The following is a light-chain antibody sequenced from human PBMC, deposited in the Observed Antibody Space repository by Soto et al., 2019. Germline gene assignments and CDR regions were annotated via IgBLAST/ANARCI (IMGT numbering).Light chain of an antibody. CDR1: QDISNY. CDR2: DAS. Sequence: DIQMTQSPSSLSASVGDRVTITCQASQDISNYLNWYQQKPGKAPKLLIYDASNLETGVPSRFSGRGSGTDFTFTISSLQPEDIATYYCQQYDNLPPIYTFGQGTKLEIK. CDR3: QQYDNLPPIYT. J-gene: IGKJ2*01. V-gene: IGKV1-33*01.